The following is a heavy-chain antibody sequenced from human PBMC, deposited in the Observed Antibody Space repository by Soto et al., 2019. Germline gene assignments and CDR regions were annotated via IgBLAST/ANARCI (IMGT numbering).Heavy chain of an antibody. V-gene: IGHV4-4*02. J-gene: IGHJ6*02. D-gene: IGHD2-8*01. CDR1: GGSISSSNW. CDR2: IYHSGST. Sequence: PSETLSLTCAVSGGSISSSNWWSWVRQPPGKGLEWIGEIYHSGSTNYNPSLKSRVTISVDKSKNQFSLKLSSVTAADTAVYYCVSDRDILLVTLDTRRHFQYYGLDVWGQGTTVTVSS. CDR3: VSDRDILLVTLDTRRHFQYYGLDV.